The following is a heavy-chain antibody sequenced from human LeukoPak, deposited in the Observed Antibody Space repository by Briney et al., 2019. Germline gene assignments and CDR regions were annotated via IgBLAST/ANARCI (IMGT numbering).Heavy chain of an antibody. CDR1: GFTFSSYA. D-gene: IGHD4-23*01. J-gene: IGHJ4*02. V-gene: IGHV3-23*01. CDR3: ARSPDYGGNSGGY. CDR2: ISGSGRTT. Sequence: GGSLRLSCAASGFTFSSYAMTWVRQAPGKGLEWVSTISGSGRTTYYADSVKGRFTISRDNSKNTLYLQMNSLRAEDTAVYYCARSPDYGGNSGGYWGQGTLVTVSS.